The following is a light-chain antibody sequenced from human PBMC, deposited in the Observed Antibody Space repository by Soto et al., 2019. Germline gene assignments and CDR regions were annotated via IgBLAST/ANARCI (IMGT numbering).Light chain of an antibody. CDR2: AAS. CDR1: QGISNY. Sequence: DIQMTQSPSSLSASVGDRVTLTCRASQGISNYLAWYQQKPGKVPKLLIYAASTLQSGVPSRFSGSGSDTDFTLTISSLQPEDVATYYCQKYNSAPRAFGQGTKVEIK. J-gene: IGKJ1*01. CDR3: QKYNSAPRA. V-gene: IGKV1-27*01.